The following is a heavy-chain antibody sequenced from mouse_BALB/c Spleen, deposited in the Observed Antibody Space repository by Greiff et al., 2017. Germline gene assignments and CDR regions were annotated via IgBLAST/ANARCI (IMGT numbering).Heavy chain of an antibody. D-gene: IGHD1-1*01. CDR1: GFNIKDYY. Sequence: VQLQHSGAELVRSGASVKLSCTASGFNIKDYYMHWVKQRPEQGLEWIGWIDPENGDTEYAPKFQGKATMTADTSSNTAYLQLSSLTSEDTAVYYCNPYYGSSYDYFDYWGQGTTRTVSS. V-gene: IGHV14-4*02. CDR3: NPYYGSSYDYFDY. CDR2: IDPENGDT. J-gene: IGHJ2*01.